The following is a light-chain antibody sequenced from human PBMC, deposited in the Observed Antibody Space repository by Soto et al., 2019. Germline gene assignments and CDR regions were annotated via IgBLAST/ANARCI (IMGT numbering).Light chain of an antibody. J-gene: IGKJ4*01. V-gene: IGKV3-20*01. Sequence: EIVLTQSPGTLSLSPGERATLSCRASQSVTSSYLAWYQQTPGQAPRLLISGASSRATGIPDRFSGSGSGTDFTLIISRLEPEDFAVYFCQQYSTSRLTFGRGTKVEIK. CDR2: GAS. CDR1: QSVTSSY. CDR3: QQYSTSRLT.